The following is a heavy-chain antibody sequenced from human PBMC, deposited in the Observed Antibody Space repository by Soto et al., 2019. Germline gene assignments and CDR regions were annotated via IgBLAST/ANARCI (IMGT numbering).Heavy chain of an antibody. CDR1: GGSISSGGYY. Sequence: QVQLQESGPGLVKPSQTLSLTCTVSGGSISSGGYYWSWIRQHPGKGLEWIGYIYYSGSTYYNPYLKSRVTISVDTSKNQFSLKLSSVTAADTAVYYCARTTTVTTVDGRDAFDIWGQGTMVTVSS. V-gene: IGHV4-31*03. D-gene: IGHD4-17*01. CDR2: IYYSGST. CDR3: ARTTTVTTVDGRDAFDI. J-gene: IGHJ3*02.